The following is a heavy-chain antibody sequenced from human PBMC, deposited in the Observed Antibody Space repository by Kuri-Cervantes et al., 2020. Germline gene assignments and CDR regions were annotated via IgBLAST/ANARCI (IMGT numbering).Heavy chain of an antibody. Sequence: ASVKVSCKASGYTFTSYYMHWVRQAPGQGLEWMGIINPSGGSTSYAQKFQGRVTMTRDTSTSTVYMELISLRSDDTAVYYCASGIKHGYYYYGIGVWGQGTTVTVS. V-gene: IGHV1-46*01. J-gene: IGHJ6*02. CDR2: INPSGGST. CDR1: GYTFTSYY. D-gene: IGHD2-21*01. CDR3: ASGIKHGYYYYGIGV.